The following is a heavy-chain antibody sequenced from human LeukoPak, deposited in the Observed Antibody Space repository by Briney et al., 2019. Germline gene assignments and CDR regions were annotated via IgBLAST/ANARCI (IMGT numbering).Heavy chain of an antibody. CDR1: GFTFSSYA. CDR2: ISYDGSNK. D-gene: IGHD1-26*01. Sequence: RSLRLSCAASGFTFSSYAMHWVRQAPGKGLEWVAVISYDGSNKYYADSVKGRFTISRDNSKNTLYLQMNSLRAEDTAVYYCARAVGATTLKLFDYWGQGTLVTVSS. J-gene: IGHJ4*02. CDR3: ARAVGATTLKLFDY. V-gene: IGHV3-30-3*01.